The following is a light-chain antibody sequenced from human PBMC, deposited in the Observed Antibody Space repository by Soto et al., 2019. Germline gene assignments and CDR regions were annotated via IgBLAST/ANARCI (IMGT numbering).Light chain of an antibody. CDR3: QQYYTTLALT. J-gene: IGKJ4*01. Sequence: DIVLTQSSDSLAVSLGERATINCKSSQSVLYSSNSRNYLAWYQQKPGQPPKLLIYWASTRESGVPDRFSGSGSGTDFTLTISSLQAEDVAVYYCQQYYTTLALTFGGGTKVDI. CDR1: QSVLYSSNSRNY. CDR2: WAS. V-gene: IGKV4-1*01.